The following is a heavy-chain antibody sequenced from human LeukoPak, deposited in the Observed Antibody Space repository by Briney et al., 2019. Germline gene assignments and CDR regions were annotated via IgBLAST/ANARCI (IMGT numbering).Heavy chain of an antibody. Sequence: AETLSLTCAVYGGSFRGYYWSWIRQPPGRGLEWIGEINHSGSTNYNPSLKSRVTISLDTSMKKFSLKLNSVTAADTAVYYCASTERCSTTCPLDYWGQGTLVTVSS. CDR1: GGSFRGYY. CDR2: INHSGST. V-gene: IGHV4-34*01. CDR3: ASTERCSTTCPLDY. D-gene: IGHD2-2*01. J-gene: IGHJ4*02.